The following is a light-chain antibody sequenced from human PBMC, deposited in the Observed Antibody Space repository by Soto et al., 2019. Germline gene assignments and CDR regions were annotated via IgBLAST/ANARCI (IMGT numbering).Light chain of an antibody. Sequence: QSVLTQPPSASGTPGQRVTISCSGSSSNIGPNYVYWFQQLPGTAPKVLIFRNNQRPSGVPDRFSGSKSGTSASLAISGLRSDDEADYYCAAWDDSLSGVVFGGGTQLTVL. CDR2: RNN. V-gene: IGLV1-47*01. CDR1: SSNIGPNY. J-gene: IGLJ7*01. CDR3: AAWDDSLSGVV.